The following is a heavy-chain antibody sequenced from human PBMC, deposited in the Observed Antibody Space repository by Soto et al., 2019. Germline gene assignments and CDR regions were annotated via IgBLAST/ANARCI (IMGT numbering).Heavy chain of an antibody. D-gene: IGHD6-6*01. Sequence: SETLSLTXTVSGGSISSYYWSWIRQPPGKGLEWIGYIYYSGSTNYNPSLKSRVTISVDTSKNQFPLKLSSVTAADTAVYYCALYSSSSGDAFDIWGQGTMVTVSS. V-gene: IGHV4-59*01. CDR1: GGSISSYY. CDR3: ALYSSSSGDAFDI. CDR2: IYYSGST. J-gene: IGHJ3*02.